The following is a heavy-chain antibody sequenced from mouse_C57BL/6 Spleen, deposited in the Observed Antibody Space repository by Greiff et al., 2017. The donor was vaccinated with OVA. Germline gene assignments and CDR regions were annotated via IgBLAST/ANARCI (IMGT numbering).Heavy chain of an antibody. CDR3: ARYLATVDYYAMDY. V-gene: IGHV1-55*01. CDR2: IYPGSGST. Sequence: QVQLQQPGAELVKPGASVKMSCKASGYTFTSYWITWVQQRPGQGLEWIGDIYPGSGSTNYNEKFKSKATLTVDTSSSTAYMQLSSLTSEDSAVYYCARYLATVDYYAMDYWGQGTSVTVSS. D-gene: IGHD1-1*01. J-gene: IGHJ4*01. CDR1: GYTFTSYW.